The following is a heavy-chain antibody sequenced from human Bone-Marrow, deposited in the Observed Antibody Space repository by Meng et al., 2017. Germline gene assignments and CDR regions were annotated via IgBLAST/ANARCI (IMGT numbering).Heavy chain of an antibody. V-gene: IGHV1-46*01. CDR3: ARSSSELALFDY. CDR2: INPSGGST. CDR1: GYTFTSYY. D-gene: IGHD6-6*01. J-gene: IGHJ4*02. Sequence: ASVKVSCKVSGYTFTSYYMHWVRQAPGQGLEWMGIINPSGGSTSYAQKFQGRVTMTRDTSTSTVYMELSSLRSEDTAVYYCARSSSELALFDYWGQGTLVTVSS.